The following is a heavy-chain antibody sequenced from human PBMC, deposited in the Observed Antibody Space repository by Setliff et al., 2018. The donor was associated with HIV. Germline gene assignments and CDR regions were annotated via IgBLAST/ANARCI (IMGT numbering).Heavy chain of an antibody. CDR2: IHYSGST. Sequence: SETLSLTCTVSGGSISSSYWTWTRQPPGKGLEWIGNIHYSGSTNYNPSLKSRVTISVDTSRSQFSLKLSSVTAADTAVYSCARYDYGDFDYWGQGTPVTVSS. CDR1: GGSISSSY. CDR3: ARYDYGDFDY. D-gene: IGHD4-17*01. J-gene: IGHJ4*02. V-gene: IGHV4-59*12.